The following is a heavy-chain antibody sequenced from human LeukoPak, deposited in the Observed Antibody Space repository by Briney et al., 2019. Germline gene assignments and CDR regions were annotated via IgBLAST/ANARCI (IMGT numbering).Heavy chain of an antibody. Sequence: GGSLRLSCAASGFTVSSNYMSWVRQAPGKGLEWVSVIYSCGSTYYADSVKGRFTISRDNSKNTLYLQMNSLRAEDTAVYYCASHPTLRRGGDCQYEPFWRGHDAFDIWGQGTMVTVSS. J-gene: IGHJ3*02. CDR2: IYSCGST. V-gene: IGHV3-66*01. CDR1: GFTVSSNY. CDR3: ASHPTLRRGGDCQYEPFWRGHDAFDI. D-gene: IGHD2-21*02.